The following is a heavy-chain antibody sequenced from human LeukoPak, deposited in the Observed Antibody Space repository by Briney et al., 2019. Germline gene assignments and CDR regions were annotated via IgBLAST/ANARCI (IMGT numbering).Heavy chain of an antibody. Sequence: PGGSLRLSCAASGFTFSSYAMHWVRQAPGKGLEWVAVISYDGSNKYYADSVKGRFTISRDNAKNSLYLQMNSLRAEDTAVYYCARILTGYCSSTSCYGPFDYWGQGTLVTVSS. CDR3: ARILTGYCSSTSCYGPFDY. V-gene: IGHV3-30-3*01. J-gene: IGHJ4*02. D-gene: IGHD2-2*01. CDR2: ISYDGSNK. CDR1: GFTFSSYA.